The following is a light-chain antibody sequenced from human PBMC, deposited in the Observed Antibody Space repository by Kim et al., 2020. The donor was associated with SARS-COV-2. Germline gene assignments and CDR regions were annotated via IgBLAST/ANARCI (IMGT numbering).Light chain of an antibody. V-gene: IGKV3-15*01. CDR3: QQYNKWPPWT. J-gene: IGKJ1*01. CDR1: QSISSN. CDR2: AAS. Sequence: SPGERATLSCRASQSISSNLAWYQQKPGQAPRLLIYAASTRATGIPARFSGSGSGTEFTLTISSLQSEDFAVYYCQQYNKWPPWTYGQGTKVDIK.